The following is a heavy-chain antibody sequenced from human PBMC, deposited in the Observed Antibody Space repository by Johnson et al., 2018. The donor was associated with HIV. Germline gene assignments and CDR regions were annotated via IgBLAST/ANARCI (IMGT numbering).Heavy chain of an antibody. CDR1: GFTFSSYA. Sequence: VQLVESGGGVVQPGRSLRLSCAASGFTFSSYAMHWVRQAPGKGLEWVANIKQDGSEKNYVDSVKGRFTISRDNVKNSLYLQMNTLRAEDTAVYYCAREAGAFDIWGQGTTVTVSP. J-gene: IGHJ3*02. V-gene: IGHV3-7*03. CDR3: AREAGAFDI. CDR2: IKQDGSEK.